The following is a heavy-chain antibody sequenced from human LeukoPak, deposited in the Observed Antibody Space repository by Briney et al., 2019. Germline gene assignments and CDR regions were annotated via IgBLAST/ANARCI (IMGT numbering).Heavy chain of an antibody. J-gene: IGHJ4*02. CDR2: ISGSGGST. V-gene: IGHV3-23*01. Sequence: PGGSLRLSCAASGFTFSSYAMSWVRQAPGKGLEWVSAISGSGGSTYYADSVKGRFTISRDNSKNTLYLQMNSLRAEDTAVYYCANPTAAAVSYYFDYWGQGTLVTVSS. CDR1: GFTFSSYA. D-gene: IGHD6-13*01. CDR3: ANPTAAAVSYYFDY.